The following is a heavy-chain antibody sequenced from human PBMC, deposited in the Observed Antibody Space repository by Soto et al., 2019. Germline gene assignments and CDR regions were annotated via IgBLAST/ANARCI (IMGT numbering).Heavy chain of an antibody. CDR2: MYYTGST. CDR1: GGSVNIGSFY. V-gene: IGHV4-61*01. Sequence: PSETLSLTCTVSGGSVNIGSFYWSWTRQPPGKGLEWIGHMYYTGSTNYNPSLKRRVTISSGTSKNQFSLKVNSVTAADTAVYYCARIGDSDTYYRADTWGQGTLVTVSS. D-gene: IGHD1-26*01. CDR3: ARIGDSDTYYRADT. J-gene: IGHJ5*02.